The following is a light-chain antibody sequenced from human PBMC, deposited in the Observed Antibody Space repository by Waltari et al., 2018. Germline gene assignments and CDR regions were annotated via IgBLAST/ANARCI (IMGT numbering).Light chain of an antibody. CDR1: QSIGKY. Sequence: EIVLTQSPGTLSLSPGERATLSCRASQSIGKYLVWYQQKPGQAPRLLMYAASSRATGIPDRFSGSGSGTDFSLTLSRLEPEDFAVYYCQKYDRLPATFGQGTKVEIK. J-gene: IGKJ1*01. V-gene: IGKV3-20*01. CDR3: QKYDRLPAT. CDR2: AAS.